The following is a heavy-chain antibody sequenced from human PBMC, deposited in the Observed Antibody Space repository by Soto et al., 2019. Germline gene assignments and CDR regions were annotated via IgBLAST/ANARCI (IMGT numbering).Heavy chain of an antibody. CDR3: ARYDSSGYYWPYYYYGMDV. CDR1: GYTFTSYA. J-gene: IGHJ6*02. CDR2: INAGNGNT. D-gene: IGHD3-22*01. Sequence: ASVKVSCKASGYTFTSYAMHWVRQAPGQRLEWMGWINAGNGNTKYSQKFQGRVTITRDTSASTAYMDLSSLRSEDTAVYYCARYDSSGYYWPYYYYGMDVWGQGTTVTVSS. V-gene: IGHV1-3*01.